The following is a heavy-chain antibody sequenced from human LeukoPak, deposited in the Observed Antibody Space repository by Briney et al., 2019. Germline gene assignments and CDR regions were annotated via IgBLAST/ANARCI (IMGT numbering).Heavy chain of an antibody. V-gene: IGHV1-8*01. CDR3: ARGLQETLAWLKALSAFDI. Sequence: ASMKVSCKASGYTFTSYDINWVRQATGQGLEWMGWMNPNRGNTGYAQKLQGRVTMSTDTSTSTGYMQLRSLRSDDTAVYYCARGLQETLAWLKALSAFDIWGQGTMVNVFS. D-gene: IGHD6-19*01. CDR1: GYTFTSYD. J-gene: IGHJ3*02. CDR2: MNPNRGNT.